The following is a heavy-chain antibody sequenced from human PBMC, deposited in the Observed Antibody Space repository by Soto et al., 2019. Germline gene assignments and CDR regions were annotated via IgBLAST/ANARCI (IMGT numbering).Heavy chain of an antibody. CDR3: ARGTGYDFWSGYYTTPNWFDP. D-gene: IGHD3-3*01. J-gene: IGHJ5*02. Sequence: SETLSLTCTVSGDSFTSGVHYWSWIRQLPGKGLEWIGYIFYSGPTYYNPSLKSRVTISVDTSKNQFSLKLNSVTAADTAVYYCARGTGYDFWSGYYTTPNWFDPWGQGTLVTVSS. V-gene: IGHV4-31*03. CDR2: IFYSGPT. CDR1: GDSFTSGVHY.